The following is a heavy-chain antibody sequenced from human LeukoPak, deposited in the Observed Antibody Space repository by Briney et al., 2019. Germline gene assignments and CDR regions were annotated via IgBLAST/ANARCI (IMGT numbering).Heavy chain of an antibody. V-gene: IGHV1-2*02. CDR2: INPNSGGT. J-gene: IGHJ4*02. CDR3: ASVFWYSSSWSFDY. D-gene: IGHD6-13*01. Sequence: ASVKVSCKASGYTFTGYYMHWVRQAPGQGLEWMGWINPNSGGTNYAQKFQGRVTMTRDTSISTAHMELSRLRSDDTAVYYCASVFWYSSSWSFDYWGQGTLVTVSS. CDR1: GYTFTGYY.